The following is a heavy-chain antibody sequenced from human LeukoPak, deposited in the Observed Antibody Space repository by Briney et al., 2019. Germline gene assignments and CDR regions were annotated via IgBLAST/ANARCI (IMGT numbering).Heavy chain of an antibody. CDR3: ARGESSWIRSYYFDY. Sequence: GGSLRLSCAASGFTFSSYAMSWVRQAPGKGLEWVSAISDSGGSTYYADSVKGRFTISRDNSKNTLYLQMNSLRAEDTAVYYCARGESSWIRSYYFDYWGQGTLVTVSS. V-gene: IGHV3-23*01. CDR1: GFTFSSYA. J-gene: IGHJ4*02. CDR2: ISDSGGST. D-gene: IGHD6-13*01.